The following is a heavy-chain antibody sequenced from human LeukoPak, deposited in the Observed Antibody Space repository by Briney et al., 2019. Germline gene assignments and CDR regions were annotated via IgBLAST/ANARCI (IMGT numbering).Heavy chain of an antibody. J-gene: IGHJ5*02. CDR1: GGSFSGYY. D-gene: IGHD2-21*01. CDR2: INHSGST. V-gene: IGHV4-34*01. CDR3: ARVHIAVVSPIGNWFDP. Sequence: SETLSLTCAVYGGSFSGYYWSWIRQPPGKGLEWIGEINHSGSTNYNPFLKSRVTISVDTSKNQFSLKLSSVTAADTAVYYCARVHIAVVSPIGNWFDPWGQGTLVTVSS.